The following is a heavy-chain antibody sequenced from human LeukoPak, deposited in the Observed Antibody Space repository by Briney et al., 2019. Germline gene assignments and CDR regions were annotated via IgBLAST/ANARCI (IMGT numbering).Heavy chain of an antibody. CDR2: LNPNSGVT. Sequence: GASVKVSCKASGYTLTGYYMHWVRQAPGQGLEWMGRLNPNSGVTNFAQRLQGRVTMTRDTSISTAYMELSSLRSDDTAVYYCARGDYDFWSGPFSYWGQGTLVTVSS. CDR3: ARGDYDFWSGPFSY. D-gene: IGHD3-3*01. V-gene: IGHV1-2*06. J-gene: IGHJ4*02. CDR1: GYTLTGYY.